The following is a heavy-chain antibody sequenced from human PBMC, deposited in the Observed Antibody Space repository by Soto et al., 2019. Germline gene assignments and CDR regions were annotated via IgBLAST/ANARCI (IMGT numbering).Heavy chain of an antibody. D-gene: IGHD3-9*01. CDR1: GYSFIDYY. CDR2: ISPKSGGT. Sequence: ASVKVSCKASGYSFIDYYMHWVRQAPGQGFEWMGRISPKSGGTNYAQKFEGRVTMAWDTSLNTAYMELSSLISEDTAVYYCARPPGYISDWYYFDLWGQGTLVTVSS. V-gene: IGHV1-2*02. CDR3: ARPPGYISDWYYFDL. J-gene: IGHJ4*02.